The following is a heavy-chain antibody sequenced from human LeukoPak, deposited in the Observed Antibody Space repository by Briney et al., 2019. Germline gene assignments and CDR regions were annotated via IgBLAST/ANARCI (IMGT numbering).Heavy chain of an antibody. J-gene: IGHJ3*02. V-gene: IGHV3-7*01. Sequence: GGSLRLSCAASGFTFSSYWMSWVRQAPGKGLEWVANIKQDGSEKYYMDSVKGRFTISRDNAKNSLYLQMNSLRAEDTAVYYCARAPWWSSRAFDIWGQGTMVTVSS. CDR2: IKQDGSEK. D-gene: IGHD2-15*01. CDR3: ARAPWWSSRAFDI. CDR1: GFTFSSYW.